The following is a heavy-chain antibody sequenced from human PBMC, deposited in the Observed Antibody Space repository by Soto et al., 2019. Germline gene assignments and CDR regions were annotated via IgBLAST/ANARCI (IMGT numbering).Heavy chain of an antibody. V-gene: IGHV3-23*01. Sequence: EVQLLESGGGLVQPGGSLRLSCAASGFTFSSYAMSWVRQAPGKGLEWVSAISGSGGSTYYADSVKGRFTISRDNSTNTLYLQMNSLRAGDTAVYYCAKASGWFGEFDYWGQGTLVTVSS. CDR1: GFTFSSYA. J-gene: IGHJ4*02. CDR3: AKASGWFGEFDY. D-gene: IGHD3-10*01. CDR2: ISGSGGST.